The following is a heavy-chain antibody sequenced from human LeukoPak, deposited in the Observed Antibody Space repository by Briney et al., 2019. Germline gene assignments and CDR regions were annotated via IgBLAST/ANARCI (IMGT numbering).Heavy chain of an antibody. V-gene: IGHV1-46*01. CDR3: ARRYCSTTSCYFDY. CDR1: GYIFSNYY. J-gene: IGHJ4*02. D-gene: IGHD2-2*01. CDR2: INPSGGRA. Sequence: ASVKVSCKASGYIFSNYYMHWVQQAPGQGLEWVGIINPSGGRATYAQKFQGRVTMTRDTSTSTIFLELSSPRSEDTAVYYCARRYCSTTSCYFDYWGQGTLVTVSS.